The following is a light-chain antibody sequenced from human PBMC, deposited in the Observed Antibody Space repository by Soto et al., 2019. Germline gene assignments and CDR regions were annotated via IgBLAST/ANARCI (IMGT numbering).Light chain of an antibody. CDR1: SSDIGSNY. J-gene: IGLJ2*01. Sequence: QSVLTQPPSASGTPGQRVTISCSGSSSDIGSNYVYWFQHLPGTAPKLLIYNNNQRPSGVPERFSASKSGTSASLAISGLRSGDEADYYCATWDDSLIGVLFGGRTKLTVL. CDR3: ATWDDSLIGVL. V-gene: IGLV1-47*02. CDR2: NNN.